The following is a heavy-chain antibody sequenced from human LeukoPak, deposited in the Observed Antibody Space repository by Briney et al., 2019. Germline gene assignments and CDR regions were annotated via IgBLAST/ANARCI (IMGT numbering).Heavy chain of an antibody. V-gene: IGHV4-30-4*01. D-gene: IGHD3-22*01. CDR3: ARDSSGHWYFDL. CDR1: GGSISRGDYY. J-gene: IGHJ2*01. Sequence: PSETLSLTCTVSGGSISRGDYYWSWIRQSPGKGLEWIGYIYYTGSTYYNPSLKSRVTISLNMSKNQFSLELNSVTAADTAVYYCARDSSGHWYFDLWGRGTLVTVSS. CDR2: IYYTGST.